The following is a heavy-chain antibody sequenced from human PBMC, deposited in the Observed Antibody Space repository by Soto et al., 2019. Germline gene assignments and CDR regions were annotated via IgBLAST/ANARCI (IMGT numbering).Heavy chain of an antibody. D-gene: IGHD3-9*01. CDR2: ISGSGGST. V-gene: IGHV3-23*01. Sequence: GGSLRLSCAASGFTFSSYAMSWVRQAPGKGLEWVSAISGSGGSTYYADSVKGRFTISRDNSKNTLYLQMNSLRAEDTAVYYCAKAYDILTGYYSGLNDYWGQGTLVTVSS. CDR3: AKAYDILTGYYSGLNDY. J-gene: IGHJ4*02. CDR1: GFTFSSYA.